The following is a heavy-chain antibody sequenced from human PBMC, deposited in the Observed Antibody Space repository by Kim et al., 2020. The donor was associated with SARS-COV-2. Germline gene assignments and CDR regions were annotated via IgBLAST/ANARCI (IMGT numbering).Heavy chain of an antibody. CDR2: IYYSGST. Sequence: SETLSLTCTVSGGSISSYYWSWIRQPPGKGLEWIGYIYYSGSTNYNPSLKSRVTISVDTSKNQFSLKLSSVTAADTAVYYCARLVGGYLVVPAAYFDYWGQGTLVTVSS. V-gene: IGHV4-59*13. D-gene: IGHD2-2*01. CDR3: ARLVGGYLVVPAAYFDY. CDR1: GGSISSYY. J-gene: IGHJ4*02.